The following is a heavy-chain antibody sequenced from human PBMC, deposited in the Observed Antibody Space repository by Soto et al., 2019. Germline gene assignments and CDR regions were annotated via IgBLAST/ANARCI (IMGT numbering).Heavy chain of an antibody. D-gene: IGHD3-10*01. CDR3: ARVRTTLDFYYYYMDV. J-gene: IGHJ6*03. Sequence: QVQLQESGPGLVKPSETLSLTCTVSGDSISDDYWTWIRQPPGKALEWIGYVYYSGSTSYNPSFKSRVTIAVDTSKTQFSLKLNSVTAADTAVYYCARVRTTLDFYYYYMDVWGIGTTVTVSS. CDR1: GDSISDDY. V-gene: IGHV4-59*08. CDR2: VYYSGST.